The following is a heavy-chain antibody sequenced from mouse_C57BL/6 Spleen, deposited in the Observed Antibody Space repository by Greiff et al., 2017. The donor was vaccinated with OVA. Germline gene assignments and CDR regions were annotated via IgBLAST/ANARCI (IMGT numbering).Heavy chain of an antibody. CDR2: ISSGSSTI. D-gene: IGHD2-5*01. V-gene: IGHV5-17*01. J-gene: IGHJ4*01. CDR1: GFTFSDYG. CDR3: ARPTYYSNYYYAMDY. Sequence: EVMLVESGGGLVKPGGSLKLSCAASGFTFSDYGMHWVRQAPEKGLEWVAYISSGSSTIYYADTVKGRFTISRDNAKNTLFLQMTSLRSEDTAMYYCARPTYYSNYYYAMDYWGQGTSVTVSS.